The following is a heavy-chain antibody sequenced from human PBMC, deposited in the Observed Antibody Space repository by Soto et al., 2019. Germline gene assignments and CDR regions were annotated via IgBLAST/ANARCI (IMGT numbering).Heavy chain of an antibody. V-gene: IGHV3-33*01. Sequence: QVHLVESGGNVVQPGRSLRLSCVASGFSISHHGMHWVRQAPGEGLEWVAHLWSAGDFEYYADSVKGRFTISRDLSKNTLYLQMNSLGAEDTALYHCARDAQQLANYGMDVWGHGTTVTVSS. CDR1: GFSISHHG. CDR2: LWSAGDFE. J-gene: IGHJ6*02. CDR3: ARDAQQLANYGMDV. D-gene: IGHD6-13*01.